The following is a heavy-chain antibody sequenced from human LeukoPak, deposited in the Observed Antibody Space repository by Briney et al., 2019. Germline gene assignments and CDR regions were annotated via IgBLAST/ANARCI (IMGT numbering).Heavy chain of an antibody. CDR3: ARDYDRDGYNTLGMDV. J-gene: IGHJ6*02. CDR2: IKQDGSEK. Sequence: GGSLRLSCVASGFSFRNYWMSWVRQAPGKGLEWLANIKQDGSEKYYVDSVKGRFTISRDNAKNSVHLQMNSLRAEDTAVYYCARDYDRDGYNTLGMDVWGQGTTVTVSS. V-gene: IGHV3-7*01. CDR1: GFSFRNYW. D-gene: IGHD5-24*01.